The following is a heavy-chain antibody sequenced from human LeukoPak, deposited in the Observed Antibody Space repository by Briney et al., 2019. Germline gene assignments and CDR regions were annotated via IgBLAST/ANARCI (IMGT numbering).Heavy chain of an antibody. V-gene: IGHV4-38-2*02. CDR3: ARPGLVHAFDI. CDR2: IYYSGST. CDR1: GYSISSGYY. J-gene: IGHJ3*02. Sequence: PSETLSLTCTVSGYSISSGYYWGWIRQPPGKGLEWIGYIYYSGSTNYNPSLKSRVTISVDTSKNQFSLKLSSVTAADTAVYYCARPGLVHAFDIWGQGTMVTVSS. D-gene: IGHD3/OR15-3a*01.